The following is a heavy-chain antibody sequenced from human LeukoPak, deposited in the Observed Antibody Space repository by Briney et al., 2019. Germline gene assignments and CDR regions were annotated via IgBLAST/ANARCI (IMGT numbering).Heavy chain of an antibody. CDR2: IRSKAYGGTT. Sequence: GGSLRLSCAASGFIFSSYWMSWVRQAPGKGLEWVGFIRSKAYGGTTEYAASVKGRFTISRDDSKSIAYLQMNSLKTEDTAVYYCTRDRNRYYDFWSGYYSHWGQGTLVTVSS. CDR3: TRDRNRYYDFWSGYYSH. V-gene: IGHV3-49*04. J-gene: IGHJ4*02. D-gene: IGHD3-3*01. CDR1: GFIFSSYW.